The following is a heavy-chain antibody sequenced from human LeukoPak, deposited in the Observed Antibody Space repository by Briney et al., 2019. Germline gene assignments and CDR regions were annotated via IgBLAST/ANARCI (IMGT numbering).Heavy chain of an antibody. V-gene: IGHV3-9*01. Sequence: PGRSLRLSCVASGFTFDDYAMHWVRQAPGKGLEWVSGISWNSGSIGYADSVKGRFTISRDNAKNSLYLQMNSLRAEDTALYYCAKEGCSGGSCYDFDYWGQGTLVTVSS. CDR3: AKEGCSGGSCYDFDY. CDR2: ISWNSGSI. D-gene: IGHD2-15*01. J-gene: IGHJ4*02. CDR1: GFTFDDYA.